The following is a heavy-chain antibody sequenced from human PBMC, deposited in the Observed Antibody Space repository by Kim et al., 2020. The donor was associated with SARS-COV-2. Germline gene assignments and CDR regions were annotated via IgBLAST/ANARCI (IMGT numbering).Heavy chain of an antibody. CDR2: IYPGDSDT. CDR3: ARHVVAAAGTGWFDP. D-gene: IGHD6-13*01. J-gene: IGHJ5*02. CDR1: GYSLTSYW. Sequence: GESPKISCKGSGYSLTSYWIGWVRQMPGKGLEWMGIIYPGDSDTRYSPSFQGQVTISADKSISTAYLQWSSLKASDTAMYYCARHVVAAAGTGWFDPWGQGTLVTVSS. V-gene: IGHV5-51*01.